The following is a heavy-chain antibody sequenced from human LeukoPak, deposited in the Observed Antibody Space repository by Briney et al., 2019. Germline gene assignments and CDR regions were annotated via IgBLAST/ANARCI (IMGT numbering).Heavy chain of an antibody. CDR3: AKSLRDSSGPSRH. CDR2: ISWNSGRI. J-gene: IGHJ4*02. Sequence: GRSLRLSCAASGVTFDDDAMRWVRQAPGKGGEGGSGISWNSGRIVYADSGKGRFTISRDNAKKCLYLQMNSLRADDTALYYCAKSLRDSSGPSRHWGQGTLVTVSS. D-gene: IGHD3-22*01. CDR1: GVTFDDDA. V-gene: IGHV3-9*01.